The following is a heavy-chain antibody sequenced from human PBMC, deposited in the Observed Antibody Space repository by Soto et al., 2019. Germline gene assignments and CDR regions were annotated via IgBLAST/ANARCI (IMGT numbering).Heavy chain of an antibody. D-gene: IGHD3-10*01. J-gene: IGHJ4*02. V-gene: IGHV3-21*04. CDR1: GFTFSSYS. Sequence: RLSCAASGFTFSSYSMNWVRQAPGKGLEWVSSISSSSSYTYYADSVKGRFTISRDNSKNTLFLQMNSLRAEDTAIYYCAKKVNSGPGSQYFDYWGQGTLVTVSS. CDR2: ISSSSSYT. CDR3: AKKVNSGPGSQYFDY.